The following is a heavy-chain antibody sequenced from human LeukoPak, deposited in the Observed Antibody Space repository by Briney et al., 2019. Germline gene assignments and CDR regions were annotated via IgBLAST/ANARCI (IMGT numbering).Heavy chain of an antibody. CDR1: GGSISSLSHY. D-gene: IGHD3-3*01. Sequence: PSETLSLTCTVSGGSISSLSHYWDWIHQPPGKGLEWIGSFYYSGSIYYNPSLKSRVTISVDTSKSQFSLELSSMTAADTAVYYCARHPPGDYRFDFWGQGALVTVSS. V-gene: IGHV4-39*01. CDR3: ARHPPGDYRFDF. J-gene: IGHJ4*02. CDR2: FYYSGSI.